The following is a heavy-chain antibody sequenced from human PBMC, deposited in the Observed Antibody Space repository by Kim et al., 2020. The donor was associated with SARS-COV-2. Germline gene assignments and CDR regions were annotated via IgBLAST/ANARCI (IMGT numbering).Heavy chain of an antibody. V-gene: IGHV3-23*01. CDR1: GFTFSSYA. CDR3: AKLRAVAGFDY. CDR2: IRGSGDST. J-gene: IGHJ4*02. Sequence: GGSLRLSCAASGFTFSSYAMSWVRQAPGKGLEWVSTIRGSGDSTYYADSVKGRFTISRDKSKNTLYLQMNSLRVEDTALYYCAKLRAVAGFDYLGQGTLVTVSS. D-gene: IGHD6-19*01.